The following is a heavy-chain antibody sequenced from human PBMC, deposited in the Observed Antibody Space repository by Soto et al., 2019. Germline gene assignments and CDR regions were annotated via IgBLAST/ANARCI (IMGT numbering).Heavy chain of an antibody. V-gene: IGHV3-23*01. CDR1: GFTFSSYA. CDR2: ISGSDGST. J-gene: IGHJ4*02. CDR3: ARRSSSWYFVY. Sequence: EVQLLESGGGLVQPGGSLRLSCAASGFTFSSYAMNWVRQAPGKGLEWVSVISGSDGSTYYADSVKGRFTISRDNSKNTLNLQTNSLRAEDTAVYYCARRSSSWYFVYWGQGTLVTVSS. D-gene: IGHD6-13*01.